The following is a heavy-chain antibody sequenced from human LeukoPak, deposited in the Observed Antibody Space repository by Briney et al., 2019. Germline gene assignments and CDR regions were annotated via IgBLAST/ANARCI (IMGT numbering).Heavy chain of an antibody. D-gene: IGHD6-13*01. CDR2: INAGNGNT. Sequence: GASVKVSCKASGYTFTSYAMHWVRQAPGQRLEWMGWINAGNGNTKYSQKFQGRVTITRDTSASTAYMELSSLRSEDTAVYYCATSVAGTLWSYYYYGMDVWGQGTTVTVSS. CDR1: GYTFTSYA. V-gene: IGHV1-3*01. CDR3: ATSVAGTLWSYYYYGMDV. J-gene: IGHJ6*02.